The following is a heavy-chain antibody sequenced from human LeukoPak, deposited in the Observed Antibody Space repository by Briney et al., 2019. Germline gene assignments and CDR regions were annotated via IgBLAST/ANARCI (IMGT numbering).Heavy chain of an antibody. J-gene: IGHJ4*02. CDR1: GGSINSYY. CDR3: ARHNADYDILTGYSHFHYYFDY. Sequence: PSETLSLTYTVSGGSINSYYWSWIRQPPGKGLEWIGYIYYSGSTNYNPSLKSRVTISVDTSKNQFSLNLSSVTAADTAVYYCARHNADYDILTGYSHFHYYFDYWGQGTLVTVSS. CDR2: IYYSGST. D-gene: IGHD3-9*01. V-gene: IGHV4-59*08.